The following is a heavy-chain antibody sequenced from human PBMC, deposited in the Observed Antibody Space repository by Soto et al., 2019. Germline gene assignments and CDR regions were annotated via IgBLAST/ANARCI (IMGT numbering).Heavy chain of an antibody. D-gene: IGHD6-19*01. Sequence: QVQLAESGGGVVQPGRSLRLSCAASGFAFSSYAMHWVRRAPGKGLEWVAVISYDASNKYYADSVKGRFTISRDNSKKTMYLQMSSLRAEDTAVYYCARPFSSGWYGDFDFWGQGTLVAVSS. V-gene: IGHV3-30-3*01. J-gene: IGHJ4*02. CDR1: GFAFSSYA. CDR2: ISYDASNK. CDR3: ARPFSSGWYGDFDF.